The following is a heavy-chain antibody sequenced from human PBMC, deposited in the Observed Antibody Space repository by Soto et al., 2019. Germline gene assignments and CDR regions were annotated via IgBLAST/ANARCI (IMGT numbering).Heavy chain of an antibody. J-gene: IGHJ6*03. CDR1: GFTFSSYS. Sequence: PGGSLRLSCAASGFTFSSYSMNWVRQAPGKGLEWVSSISSSSSYIYYADSVKGRFTISRDNAKNSLYLQMNSLRAEDTAVYYCARKNRAGTRRYYYYHMDVWGKGTTVTVSS. CDR3: ARKNRAGTRRYYYYHMDV. V-gene: IGHV3-21*01. CDR2: ISSSSSYI. D-gene: IGHD1-7*01.